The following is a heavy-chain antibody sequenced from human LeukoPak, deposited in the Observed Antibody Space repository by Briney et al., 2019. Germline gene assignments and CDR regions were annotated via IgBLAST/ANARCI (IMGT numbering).Heavy chain of an antibody. V-gene: IGHV3-21*01. D-gene: IGHD6-13*01. CDR3: ARARESSSQHYYYYYGMDV. J-gene: IGHJ6*02. CDR1: GFTFSSYS. CDR2: ISSSSSYK. Sequence: GGSLRLSCAASGFTFSSYSMNWVRQAPGKGLEWVSSISSSSSYKYYVDSVKGRFSISRDNAKNSLYLQMNSLRAEDTAVYYCARARESSSQHYYYYYGMDVWGQGTTVTVSS.